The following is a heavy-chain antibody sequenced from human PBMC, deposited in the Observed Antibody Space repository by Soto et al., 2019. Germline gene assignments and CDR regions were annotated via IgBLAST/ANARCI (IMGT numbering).Heavy chain of an antibody. J-gene: IGHJ3*02. CDR1: GGTFDSNA. CDR3: AREGLTFGPGAVGGAFDI. V-gene: IGHV1-69*12. Sequence: QVQLGQSGTEVRKPGSSVKVSCKASGGTFDSNAISWVRLSPGQGLEWMGGIIPIFGTINNAQKFQDRVTITEDESANIVYMELSRLRSEATAIYYCAREGLTFGPGAVGGAFDIWGQGTLVTVSS. D-gene: IGHD3-16*01. CDR2: IIPIFGTI.